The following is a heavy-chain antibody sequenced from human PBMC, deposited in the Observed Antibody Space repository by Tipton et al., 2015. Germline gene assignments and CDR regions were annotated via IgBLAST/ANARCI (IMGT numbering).Heavy chain of an antibody. CDR2: IIPIFRTA. CDR3: ARGDNCFGKACFGLNV. Sequence: QSGPEVKKPGSSVKVSCKPSGGTFRGYGFNWVRQAPGQGLEWLGSIIPIFRTANSALKFQGRVTITVDESTNTAYMELSSLTSDDTAVYYCARGDNCFGKACFGLNVWGQGSLVTVSS. CDR1: GGTFRGYG. D-gene: IGHD3-3*01. J-gene: IGHJ4*02. V-gene: IGHV1-69*01.